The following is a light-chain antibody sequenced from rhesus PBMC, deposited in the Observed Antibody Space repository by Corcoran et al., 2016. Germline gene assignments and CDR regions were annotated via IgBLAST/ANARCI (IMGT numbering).Light chain of an antibody. CDR1: QDISND. Sequence: DIQMTQSPSSLPASVGDTVTTTCRVSQDISNDLGWYQQRPGKSPKPPIYSAPSLESGAPARVSGSGSGTDFPLTITCLQPEDSGTYYCQQHNTYPTFGQGTKVEIK. CDR3: QQHNTYPT. J-gene: IGKJ1*01. V-gene: IGKV1S16*01. CDR2: SAP.